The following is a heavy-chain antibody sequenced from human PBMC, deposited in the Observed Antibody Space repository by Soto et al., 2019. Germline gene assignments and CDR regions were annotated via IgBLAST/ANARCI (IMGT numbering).Heavy chain of an antibody. CDR2: IYTSGST. Sequence: SETLSLTCTVSGGSISSYYWSWIRQPAGKGLECIGRIYTSGSTNYNPSLKSRGTMSVDTSKNQFSLKLSSVTAADTAVYYCAREISIAVAGRDYFDYCRQGPLVTVSS. D-gene: IGHD6-19*01. CDR3: AREISIAVAGRDYFDY. V-gene: IGHV4-4*07. CDR1: GGSISSYY. J-gene: IGHJ4*02.